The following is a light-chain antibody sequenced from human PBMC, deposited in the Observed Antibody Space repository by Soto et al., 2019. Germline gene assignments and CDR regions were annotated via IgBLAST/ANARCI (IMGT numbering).Light chain of an antibody. CDR3: SSYTSSSLVV. CDR1: SSDVGDYNY. CDR2: EVS. V-gene: IGLV2-14*01. Sequence: QSVLTQPASVSGSPGQSITISCTGTSSDVGDYNYVSWYQQHPDKAPKLMIYEVSNRPSGVSNRFSGSKSGNTASLTISGLQAEDEADYYCSSYTSSSLVVFGGGTKLTVL. J-gene: IGLJ2*01.